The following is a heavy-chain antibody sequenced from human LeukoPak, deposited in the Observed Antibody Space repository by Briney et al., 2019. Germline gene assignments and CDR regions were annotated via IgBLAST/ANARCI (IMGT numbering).Heavy chain of an antibody. J-gene: IGHJ5*02. CDR2: IIPIFGTV. Sequence: SVKVSCKASGGTFSSYAISWVRQAPGQGLEWMGGIIPIFGTVNYAQKFQGRVTITADESTSTAYMELSSLRSEDTAVYYCARVVPITMVRGASGWFDPWGQGTLVTVSS. CDR1: GGTFSSYA. V-gene: IGHV1-69*13. D-gene: IGHD3-10*01. CDR3: ARVVPITMVRGASGWFDP.